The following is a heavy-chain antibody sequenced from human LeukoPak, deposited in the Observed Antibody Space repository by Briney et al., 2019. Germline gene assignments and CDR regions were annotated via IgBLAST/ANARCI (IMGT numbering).Heavy chain of an antibody. V-gene: IGHV4-39*07. D-gene: IGHD5-24*01. Sequence: PSETLSLTCTVSGDSISSNNYYWGWIRQPPGEGLNWIGSVYSAGSTYYNPSLKSRITLSVDTSKNEFSLKLSSVTAADTALYYCARRASRENYFDYWGQGTLVTVSS. CDR1: GDSISSNNYY. CDR3: ARRASRENYFDY. CDR2: VYSAGST. J-gene: IGHJ4*02.